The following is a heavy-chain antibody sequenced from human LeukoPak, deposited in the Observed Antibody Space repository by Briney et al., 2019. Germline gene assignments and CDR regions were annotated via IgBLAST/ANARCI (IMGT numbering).Heavy chain of an antibody. CDR1: GYTFTTYG. CDR2: INAYNGNT. CDR3: ARPRGSSGRGAFDY. J-gene: IGHJ4*02. V-gene: IGHV1-18*01. D-gene: IGHD6-19*01. Sequence: ASVKVSCKASGYTFTTYGISWVRQAPGQGLEWMGWINAYNGNTNYAQKLQGRVTMTTDTSTSTAYMELRSLRSDDTAVYYCARPRGSSGRGAFDYWGQGTLVTVSS.